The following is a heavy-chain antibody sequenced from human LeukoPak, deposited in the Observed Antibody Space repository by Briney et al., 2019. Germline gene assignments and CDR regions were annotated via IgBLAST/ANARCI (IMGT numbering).Heavy chain of an antibody. D-gene: IGHD3-22*01. V-gene: IGHV4-39*01. CDR1: GGSISSSSYY. CDR2: IYYSGST. Sequence: PSETLSLTCTVSGGSISSSSYYWGWIRQPPGKGLEWIGSIYYSGSTYYNPSLKSRVTISVDTSKNQFSLKLSSVTAADTAVYYCVRVVRRRYYFDYWGQGTLVTVSS. J-gene: IGHJ4*02. CDR3: VRVVRRRYYFDY.